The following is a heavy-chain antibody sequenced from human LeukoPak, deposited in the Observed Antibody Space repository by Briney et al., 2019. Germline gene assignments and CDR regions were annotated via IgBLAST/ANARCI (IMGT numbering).Heavy chain of an antibody. CDR3: AGRYYYDSSGYYPIDY. V-gene: IGHV4-59*12. CDR2: IYYSGST. D-gene: IGHD3-22*01. J-gene: IGHJ4*02. CDR1: GGSISSYY. Sequence: SETLSLTCAVSGGSISSYYWSWIRQPPGKGLEYIGYIYYSGSTNYNPSLKSRVTISVDTSKNQFSLKLSSVTAADTAVYYCAGRYYYDSSGYYPIDYWGQGTLVTVSS.